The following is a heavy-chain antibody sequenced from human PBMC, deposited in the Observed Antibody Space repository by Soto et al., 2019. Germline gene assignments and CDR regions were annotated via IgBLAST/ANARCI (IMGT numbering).Heavy chain of an antibody. V-gene: IGHV3-15*07. Sequence: PGGSLRLSCAASGFTFSNAWMNWVRQAPGKGLEWVGRIKSKTDGGTTDYAAPVKGRFTISRDNSKNTLYLQMNSLRAEDTAVYYCANLDTAMANYYGMDVWGQGTTVTVAS. CDR3: ANLDTAMANYYGMDV. CDR2: IKSKTDGGTT. CDR1: GFTFSNAW. D-gene: IGHD5-18*01. J-gene: IGHJ6*02.